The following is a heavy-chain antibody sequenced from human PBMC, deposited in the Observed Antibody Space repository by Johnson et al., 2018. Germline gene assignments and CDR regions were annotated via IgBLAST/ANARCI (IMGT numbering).Heavy chain of an antibody. J-gene: IGHJ6*02. D-gene: IGHD7-27*01. CDR1: GFTFDGYA. V-gene: IGHV3-9*01. CDR3: ARVENRGQGYYYQGLDV. Sequence: VQLVESGGGVVQPGRSLRLSCAASGFTFDGYAMHWVRQLPGTGLEWVSAISWNGGSIAYADSVKGRFTISRANGKNFLYLQMNSLRVEDTALYFCARVENRGQGYYYQGLDVWGQGTTVIVSS. CDR2: ISWNGGSI.